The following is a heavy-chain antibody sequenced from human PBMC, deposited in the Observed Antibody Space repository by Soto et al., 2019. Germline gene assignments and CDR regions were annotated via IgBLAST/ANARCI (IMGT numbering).Heavy chain of an antibody. CDR2: IKSKTDGGTT. CDR1: GCTFSNAW. Sequence: GGSLRLSCAASGCTFSNAWMSWVRQAPGKGREWVGRIKSKTDGGTTDHAAPVQGTFTISRADSKTTLYLQMNSLRTEATAVYYCTTECRITIFGVVICCLGGFAPCGQGT. J-gene: IGHJ5*02. CDR3: TTECRITIFGVVICCLGGFAP. D-gene: IGHD3-3*01. V-gene: IGHV3-15*01.